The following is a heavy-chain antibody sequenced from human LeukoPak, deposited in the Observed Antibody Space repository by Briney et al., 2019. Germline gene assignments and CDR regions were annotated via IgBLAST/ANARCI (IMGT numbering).Heavy chain of an antibody. Sequence: ASVKVSCKASGYTFTGYYMHWVRQAPGQGLEWMGWINPNSGGTNYAQKFQGRVTMTRDTSISTAYMELSRLRSDDTAVYYCARAELRFLEWLSPDTEPNWFDPWGQGTLVTVSS. CDR1: GYTFTGYY. J-gene: IGHJ5*02. CDR3: ARAELRFLEWLSPDTEPNWFDP. CDR2: INPNSGGT. V-gene: IGHV1-2*02. D-gene: IGHD3-3*01.